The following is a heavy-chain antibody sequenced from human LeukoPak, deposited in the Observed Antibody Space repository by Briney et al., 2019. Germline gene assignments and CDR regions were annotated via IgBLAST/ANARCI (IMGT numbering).Heavy chain of an antibody. Sequence: ASVKVSCKASGYTFTGYYMHWVRQAPGQGLEWMGWINPNSGGTNYAQKFQGRVTMTRDTSISTAYMELSRLRSDDTAVYYCARLGGGDCSSTSCPPHYYYYYMDVWGKGTTVTVSS. CDR3: ARLGGGDCSSTSCPPHYYYYYMDV. J-gene: IGHJ6*03. CDR1: GYTFTGYY. CDR2: INPNSGGT. D-gene: IGHD2-2*01. V-gene: IGHV1-2*02.